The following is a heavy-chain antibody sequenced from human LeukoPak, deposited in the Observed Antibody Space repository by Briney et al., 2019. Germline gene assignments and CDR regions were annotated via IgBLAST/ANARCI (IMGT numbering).Heavy chain of an antibody. CDR3: AIDTRGYCSSTSCYDHYFDY. Sequence: GGSLRLSCAASGFTFSSYAMSWVRQAPGKGLEWVSAISGSGGSTYYADSVKGRFTISRDNSKNTLYLQMNSLRAEDTAVYYCAIDTRGYCSSTSCYDHYFDYWGQGTQVTVSS. D-gene: IGHD2-2*01. CDR1: GFTFSSYA. CDR2: ISGSGGST. J-gene: IGHJ4*02. V-gene: IGHV3-23*01.